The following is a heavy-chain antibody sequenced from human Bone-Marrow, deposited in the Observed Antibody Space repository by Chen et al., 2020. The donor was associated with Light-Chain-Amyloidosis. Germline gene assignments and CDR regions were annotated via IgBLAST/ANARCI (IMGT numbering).Heavy chain of an antibody. CDR1: GYNFTSYY. J-gene: IGHJ5*02. CDR3: ARYYYGGWFDP. CDR2: ISPSDGAT. V-gene: IGHV1-46*01. Sequence: QVQLVQSGAEVKRPGASVKVSCKASGYNFTSYYIHWLRQAPGHGLEWMGLISPSDGATNYAQTFRGRVTMARDTSTNTVYMELSSLTSSDTAVYYCARYYYGGWFDPWGQGTLVTVSS. D-gene: IGHD3-10*01.